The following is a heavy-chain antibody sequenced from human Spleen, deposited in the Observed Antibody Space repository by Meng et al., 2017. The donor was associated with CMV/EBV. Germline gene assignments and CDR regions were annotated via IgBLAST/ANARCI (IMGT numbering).Heavy chain of an antibody. J-gene: IGHJ6*02. Sequence: TFSSYAISWVRQAPGQGLEWMGGIIPIFGTANYAQKFQGRVTITTDESTSTAYMELSSLRSEDTAVYYCARYSSGGFYYYYYGMDVWGQGTMVTVSS. V-gene: IGHV1-69*05. CDR1: TFSSYA. D-gene: IGHD6-6*01. CDR2: IIPIFGTA. CDR3: ARYSSGGFYYYYYGMDV.